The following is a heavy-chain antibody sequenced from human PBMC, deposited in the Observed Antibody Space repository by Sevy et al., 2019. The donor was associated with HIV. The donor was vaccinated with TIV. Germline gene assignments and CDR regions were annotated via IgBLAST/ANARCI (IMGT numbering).Heavy chain of an antibody. D-gene: IGHD2-2*01. CDR3: AREKAQGVVIIPGRMGGGVDY. CDR2: ISAYSGDT. V-gene: IGHV1-18*01. Sequence: ASVKVSCKTFGYTFKTYGISWVRQAPGQGLEWMGWISAYSGDTNFAQKFQGRVTMTTDTSTSTAYMELSSLRSDDTAVDFCAREKAQGVVIIPGRMGGGVDYWGQGTVVTVSS. J-gene: IGHJ4*02. CDR1: GYTFKTYG.